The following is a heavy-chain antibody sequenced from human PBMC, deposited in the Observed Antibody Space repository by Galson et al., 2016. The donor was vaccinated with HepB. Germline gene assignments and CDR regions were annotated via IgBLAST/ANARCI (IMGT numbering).Heavy chain of an antibody. V-gene: IGHV4-31*03. Sequence: TLSLTCTVSGGSISRGGYYWSWIRQHPGKGLEWIGNIYYSGSTYYKPSLKSRVTISVDTSKNQFSLKLRSVTAADTAVYYCARVSGTTFYGIDVWAKGSRSPSP. CDR2: IYYSGST. CDR3: ARVSGTTFYGIDV. CDR1: GGSISRGGYY. J-gene: IGHJ6*02. D-gene: IGHD1-1*01.